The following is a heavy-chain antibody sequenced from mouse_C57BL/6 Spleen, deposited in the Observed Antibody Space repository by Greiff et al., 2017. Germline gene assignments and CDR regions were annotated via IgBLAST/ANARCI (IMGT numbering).Heavy chain of an antibody. CDR2: IDPETGGT. V-gene: IGHV1-15*01. J-gene: IGHJ2*01. CDR3: TGAGSLDY. Sequence: VQLQQSGAELVRPGASVTLSCKASGYTFTDYEMHWVKQTPVHGLEWIGAIDPETGGTAYNQKFKGKAILTADKSSSTAYMELRSLTSEDSAVYYCTGAGSLDYWGQGTTVTVSS. CDR1: GYTFTDYE.